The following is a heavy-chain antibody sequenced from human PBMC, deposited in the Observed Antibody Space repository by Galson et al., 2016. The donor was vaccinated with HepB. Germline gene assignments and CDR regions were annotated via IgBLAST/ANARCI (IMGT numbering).Heavy chain of an antibody. CDR1: GFTFINYA. D-gene: IGHD1-26*01. CDR2: ISGAGGST. CDR3: ARGDIVGAIFDY. J-gene: IGHJ4*02. Sequence: SLRLSCAGSGFTFINYATSWVRQAPGKGLEWVSYISGAGGSTGYVDSVKGRFTISRDNAKNSLYLQMNSLRAEDTAVYYCARGDIVGAIFDYWGQGTLVTVSS. V-gene: IGHV3-20*04.